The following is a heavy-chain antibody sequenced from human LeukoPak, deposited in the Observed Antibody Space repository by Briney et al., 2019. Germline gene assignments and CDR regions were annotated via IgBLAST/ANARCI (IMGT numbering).Heavy chain of an antibody. J-gene: IGHJ4*02. V-gene: IGHV3-7*01. CDR1: GFVFSNYW. D-gene: IGHD4/OR15-4a*01. Sequence: PGGSLRLSCVASGFVFSNYWMGWVRQAPGKGLEWVANIKEDGGETHYVDSVKGRFTISRDNAKNSLDLQMNSLRDEDTAVYYCARRKEVQTTFDYWGQGTLVTVSS. CDR3: ARRKEVQTTFDY. CDR2: IKEDGGET.